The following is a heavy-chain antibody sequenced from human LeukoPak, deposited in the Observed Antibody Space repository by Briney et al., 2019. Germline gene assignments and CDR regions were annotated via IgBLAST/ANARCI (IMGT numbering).Heavy chain of an antibody. D-gene: IGHD2-15*01. Sequence: GSLRLSCAASGFTFSSYGMHWVRQAPGKGLEWVAVISYDGSNKYYADSVKGRFTISRDNSKNTLYLQMNSLRAEDTAVYYCAKHSGGESTGWFDPWGQGTLVTVSS. CDR1: GFTFSSYG. CDR3: AKHSGGESTGWFDP. V-gene: IGHV3-30*18. CDR2: ISYDGSNK. J-gene: IGHJ5*02.